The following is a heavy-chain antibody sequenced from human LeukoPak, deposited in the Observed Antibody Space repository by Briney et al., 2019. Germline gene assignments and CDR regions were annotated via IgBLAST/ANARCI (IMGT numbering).Heavy chain of an antibody. Sequence: GASVKVPCKASGYTFTSYAMHWVRQAPGQRLEWMGWINAGNGNTKYSQEFQGRVTITRDTSASTAYMELSSLRSEDMAVYYCARERYSSGWLDYWGQGTLVTVSS. D-gene: IGHD6-19*01. V-gene: IGHV1-3*03. J-gene: IGHJ4*02. CDR3: ARERYSSGWLDY. CDR2: INAGNGNT. CDR1: GYTFTSYA.